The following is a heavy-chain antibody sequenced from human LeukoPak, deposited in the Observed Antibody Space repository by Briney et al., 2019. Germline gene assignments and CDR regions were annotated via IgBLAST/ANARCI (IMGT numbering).Heavy chain of an antibody. CDR2: IYYSGST. D-gene: IGHD2-2*01. CDR1: GGSFRGYY. J-gene: IGHJ6*03. V-gene: IGHV4-59*01. Sequence: SETLSLTCAVYGGSFRGYYWSWIRQPPGKGREWVGDIYYSGSTNYNPSPKSRVTISVDTSKNQFSLKLSSVTAADTAVYYCARGGSVVVVPAAIRSYYYYYMDVWGKGTTVTVSS. CDR3: ARGGSVVVVPAAIRSYYYYYMDV.